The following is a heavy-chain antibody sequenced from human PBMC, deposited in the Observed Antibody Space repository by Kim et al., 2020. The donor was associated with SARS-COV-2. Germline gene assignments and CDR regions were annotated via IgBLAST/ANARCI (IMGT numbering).Heavy chain of an antibody. CDR2: ISYDGSNK. D-gene: IGHD1-26*01. CDR3: ARVVRGAAEGNY. J-gene: IGHJ4*02. Sequence: GGSLRLSCAASGFTFSSYAMHWVRQAPGKGLEWVAVISYDGSNKYYADSVKGRFTISRDNSKNTLYLQMNCLRAEDTAVYYCARVVRGAAEGNYWGQGTL. CDR1: GFTFSSYA. V-gene: IGHV3-30-3*01.